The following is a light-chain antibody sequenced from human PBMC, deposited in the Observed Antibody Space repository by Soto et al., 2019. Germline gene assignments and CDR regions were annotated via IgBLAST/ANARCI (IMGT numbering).Light chain of an antibody. CDR3: QQYDGYSRT. J-gene: IGKJ1*01. Sequence: DIPMTQSPSTLSASVGDRVTITCRASQSISSWLAWYQQKPGKAPKILIYKASSLESGVPSRFSGSGSGTEFTLTISSLQPDDFATYYCQQYDGYSRTFGQGTKVEIK. V-gene: IGKV1-5*03. CDR1: QSISSW. CDR2: KAS.